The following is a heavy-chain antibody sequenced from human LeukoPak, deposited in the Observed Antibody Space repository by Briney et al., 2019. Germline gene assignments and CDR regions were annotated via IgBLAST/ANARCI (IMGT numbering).Heavy chain of an antibody. J-gene: IGHJ4*02. CDR2: ISSRSSYI. V-gene: IGHV3-21*01. CDR1: GFTFSSYN. Sequence: PGGSLRLSCAASGFTFSSYNMGWVRQAPGKGLEWVSSISSRSSYIYYGDSVKGRFTISRDNAKNSLYLQMNSLRVEDTAVYHCARFEIEEGPDYWGQGTLVTVSS. CDR3: ARFEIEEGPDY. D-gene: IGHD3-9*01.